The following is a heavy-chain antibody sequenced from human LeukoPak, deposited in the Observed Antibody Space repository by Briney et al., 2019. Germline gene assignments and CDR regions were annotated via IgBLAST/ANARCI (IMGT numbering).Heavy chain of an antibody. CDR1: GFTFSSYG. CDR2: ISYGGSNK. V-gene: IGHV3-30*18. CDR3: AKDRVEVTYFDY. J-gene: IGHJ4*02. D-gene: IGHD2-21*02. Sequence: PGRSLRLSCAASGFTFSSYGMHWVRQAPGKGLEWVAVISYGGSNKYYTDSVKGRFTISRVNSKNTLYLQMNSLRAEDTAVYYCAKDRVEVTYFDYWGQGTLVTVSS.